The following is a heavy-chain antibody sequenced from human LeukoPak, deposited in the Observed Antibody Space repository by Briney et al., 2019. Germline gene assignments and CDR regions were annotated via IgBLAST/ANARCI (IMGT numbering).Heavy chain of an antibody. V-gene: IGHV3-30-3*01. CDR3: ARESGRRNSKDFFDF. CDR1: GFTFSSYA. D-gene: IGHD2/OR15-2a*01. Sequence: PGGSLRLSCAASGFTFSSYAMHWVRQAPGKGLEWVALISYDGSNKNYADSVKGRFTISRDNSKNTLYLQMNSLRAEDTAVYYCARESGRRNSKDFFDFWGQGTLVTVSS. CDR2: ISYDGSNK. J-gene: IGHJ4*02.